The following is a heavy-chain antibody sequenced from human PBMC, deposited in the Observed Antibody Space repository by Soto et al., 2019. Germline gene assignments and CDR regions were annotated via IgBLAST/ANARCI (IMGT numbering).Heavy chain of an antibody. J-gene: IGHJ4*02. CDR2: ISAYNGNT. CDR3: ASDIFVTSRGILHY. D-gene: IGHD3-3*01. Sequence: ASVKVSCKASGYTFTSYGISWVRQAPGQGLEWMGWISAYNGNTNYAQKLQGRVTMTTDTSTSTAYMELRSLRSDDTAVYYCASDIFVTSRGILHYWGQGTLVTVSS. V-gene: IGHV1-18*01. CDR1: GYTFTSYG.